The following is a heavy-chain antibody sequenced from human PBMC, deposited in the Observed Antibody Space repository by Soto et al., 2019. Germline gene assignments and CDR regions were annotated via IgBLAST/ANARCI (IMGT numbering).Heavy chain of an antibody. CDR1: SGSISVTDVF. D-gene: IGHD1-20*01. J-gene: IGHJ4*02. CDR3: ARITGRHLDY. CDR2: VDYSGTA. Sequence: SETLSLTCTVSSGSISVTDVFWGWVRQPPGKGLEWIGNVDYSGTAYFSPSLATRVTFHVDTSKNQFSLTLYSVTAAGTAVYYCARITGRHLDYWGQGILVTVSS. V-gene: IGHV4-39*01.